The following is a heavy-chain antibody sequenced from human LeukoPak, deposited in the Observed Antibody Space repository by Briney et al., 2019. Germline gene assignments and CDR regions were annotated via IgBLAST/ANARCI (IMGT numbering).Heavy chain of an antibody. V-gene: IGHV5-51*01. CDR2: SYPGDSDT. CDR1: GYSFTNYW. Sequence: KRGESLKISCKGSGYSFTNYWIGWVRQMPGKGLEWMGVSYPGDSDTKYSPSFQGQATISVDKSISTAYLQWSSLKASDTAMYYCARRAEYCSCTTCPLDHWGQGTLVTVSS. J-gene: IGHJ4*02. D-gene: IGHD2-2*01. CDR3: ARRAEYCSCTTCPLDH.